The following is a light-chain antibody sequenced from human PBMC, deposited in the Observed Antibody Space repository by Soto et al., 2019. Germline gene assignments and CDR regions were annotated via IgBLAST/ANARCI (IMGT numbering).Light chain of an antibody. CDR3: PLYNSYSEA. V-gene: IGKV1-5*03. Sequence: DIQMTQSPSTLSGSVGDRVTITCRASQTISSWLAWYQQKPGKAPKLLIYKASTLKSGVPSRFSGSGSGTEFTLTISSLQPDDFATYYCPLYNSYSEAFAQGTKVDI. J-gene: IGKJ1*01. CDR1: QTISSW. CDR2: KAS.